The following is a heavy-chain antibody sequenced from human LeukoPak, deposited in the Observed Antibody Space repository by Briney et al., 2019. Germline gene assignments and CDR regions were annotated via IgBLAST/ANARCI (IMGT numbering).Heavy chain of an antibody. CDR3: ARDEVVSDYYDSSGDY. CDR2: INPSGGST. D-gene: IGHD3-22*01. CDR1: GGTFSSYA. Sequence: ASVKVSCKASGGTFSSYAISWVRQAPGQGLEWMGIINPSGGSTSYAQKFQGRVTMTRDTSTSTVYMELSSLRSEDTAVYYCARDEVVSDYYDSSGDYWGQGTLVTVSS. J-gene: IGHJ4*02. V-gene: IGHV1-46*01.